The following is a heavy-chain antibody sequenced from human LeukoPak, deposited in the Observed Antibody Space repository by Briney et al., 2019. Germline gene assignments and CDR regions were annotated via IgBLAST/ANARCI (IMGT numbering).Heavy chain of an antibody. V-gene: IGHV4-34*01. D-gene: IGHD5-18*01. Sequence: SETLSLTCAVYGGSFSGYYWSWIRQPPGKGLEWIGEINHSGSTNCNPSLKSRVTISVDTSKNQFSLKLSSVTAADTAVYYCARARGVGGYSYGLPYNWFDPWGQGTLVTVSS. CDR2: INHSGST. CDR3: ARARGVGGYSYGLPYNWFDP. CDR1: GGSFSGYY. J-gene: IGHJ5*02.